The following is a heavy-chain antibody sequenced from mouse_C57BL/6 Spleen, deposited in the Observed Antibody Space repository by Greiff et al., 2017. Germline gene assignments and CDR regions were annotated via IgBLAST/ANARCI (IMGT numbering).Heavy chain of an antibody. CDR2: IDPSDSYT. V-gene: IGHV1-50*01. Sequence: QVQLQQPGAELVKPGASVKLSCKASGYTFTSYWMQWVKQRPGQGLEWIGEIDPSDSYTHYNQKFKGKATLTVDTSSITAYSQLSSLTSEDSAVYYCARKRTAYWGQGTLVTVSA. CDR3: ARKRTAY. J-gene: IGHJ3*01. CDR1: GYTFTSYW.